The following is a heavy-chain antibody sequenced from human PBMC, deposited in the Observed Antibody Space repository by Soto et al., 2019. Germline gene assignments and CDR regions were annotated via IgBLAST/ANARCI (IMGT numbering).Heavy chain of an antibody. CDR1: GYTFTSYD. Sequence: GASVKVSCKASGYTFTSYDINWVRQATGQGLEWMGWMNPNSGNTGYAQKFQGRVTMTRNTSISTAYMELSSLRSEDTAVYYCATPTPLGYCSSTSCPDYYYYGMDVWGQGTTVTVSS. CDR2: MNPNSGNT. CDR3: ATPTPLGYCSSTSCPDYYYYGMDV. V-gene: IGHV1-8*01. J-gene: IGHJ6*02. D-gene: IGHD2-2*01.